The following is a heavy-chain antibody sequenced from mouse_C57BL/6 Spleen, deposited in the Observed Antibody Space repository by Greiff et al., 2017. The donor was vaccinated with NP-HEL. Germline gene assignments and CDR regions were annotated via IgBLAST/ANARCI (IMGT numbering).Heavy chain of an antibody. J-gene: IGHJ4*01. CDR2: IYPGDGDT. V-gene: IGHV1-82*01. CDR3: AHSNRYYYAMDY. Sequence: VQLKQSGPELVKPGASVKISCKASGYAFSSSWMNWVKQRPGKGLEWIGRIYPGDGDTNYNGKFKGKATLTADKSSSTAYMQLSSLTSEDYAVYFWAHSNRYYYAMDYWVQGTSVTVSS. CDR1: GYAFSSSW. D-gene: IGHD2-5*01.